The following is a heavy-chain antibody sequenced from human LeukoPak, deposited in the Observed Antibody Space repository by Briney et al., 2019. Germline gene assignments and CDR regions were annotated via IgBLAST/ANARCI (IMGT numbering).Heavy chain of an antibody. CDR3: AKDLSGSYYLYYFDY. CDR2: ISGSGGST. J-gene: IGHJ4*02. CDR1: GFTFSSYA. Sequence: GGSLRLSCAASGFTFSSYAMSWVRQAPGKGLEWVSAISGSGGSTYYADSVKGRFTISRDNSKNTLYLQMNSLRAEDTAVYYCAKDLSGSYYLYYFDYWGQGTLVTVSS. D-gene: IGHD1-26*01. V-gene: IGHV3-23*01.